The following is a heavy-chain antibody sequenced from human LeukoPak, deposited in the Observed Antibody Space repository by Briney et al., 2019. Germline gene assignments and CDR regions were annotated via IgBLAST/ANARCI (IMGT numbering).Heavy chain of an antibody. CDR3: ARELPREVTLDY. D-gene: IGHD2-21*02. V-gene: IGHV3-74*01. J-gene: IGHJ4*01. Sequence: GGSLRLSRVASEFNFFSYGMQWVRQAPGKGLVWVSRIFTDGTTTSYADSVKGRFTISRDNAKNTLYLQMNSLRAEDTAVYYCARELPREVTLDYWGQGTLVTVSP. CDR1: EFNFFSYG. CDR2: IFTDGTTT.